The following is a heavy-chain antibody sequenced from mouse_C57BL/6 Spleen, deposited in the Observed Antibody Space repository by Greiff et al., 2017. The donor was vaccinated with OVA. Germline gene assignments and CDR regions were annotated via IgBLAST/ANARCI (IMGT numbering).Heavy chain of an antibody. J-gene: IGHJ2*01. CDR3: TTWDTTVVATDY. Sequence: EVKLQQSGAELVRPGASVKLSCTASGFNIKDYYMHWVKQRPEQGLEWIGRIDPEDGDTEYAPKFQGKATMTADTSSNTAYLQLSSLTSEDTAVYYCTTWDTTVVATDYWGQGTTLTVSS. CDR2: IDPEDGDT. CDR1: GFNIKDYY. D-gene: IGHD1-1*01. V-gene: IGHV14-1*01.